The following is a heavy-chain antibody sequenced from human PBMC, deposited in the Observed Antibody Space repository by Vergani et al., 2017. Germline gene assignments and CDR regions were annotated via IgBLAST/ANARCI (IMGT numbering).Heavy chain of an antibody. CDR1: GGSFSGYY. CDR2: INHSGST. D-gene: IGHD1-26*01. CDR3: ARGGGEYSGSYYDDY. Sequence: QVQLQQWGAGLFKPSETLSLTCAVYGGSFSGYYWSWIRQPPGKGLEWIGEINHSGSTNYNPSLKSRVTTSVDTSKNQFSLKLSSVTAADTAVYYCARGGGEYSGSYYDDYWGQGTLVTVSS. V-gene: IGHV4-34*01. J-gene: IGHJ4*02.